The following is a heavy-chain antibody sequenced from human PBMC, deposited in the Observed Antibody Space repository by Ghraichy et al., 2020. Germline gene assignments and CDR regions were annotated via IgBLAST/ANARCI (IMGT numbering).Heavy chain of an antibody. CDR3: ATASFYDSRLDV. CDR2: FDPEDGET. CDR1: GYTLTELS. J-gene: IGHJ6*02. V-gene: IGHV1-24*01. Sequence: ASVKVSCKVSGYTLTELSMHWVRQAPGKGLEWMGGFDPEDGETIYAQKFQGRVTMTEDTSTDTAYMELSSLRSEDTAVYYCATASFYDSRLDVWGQGTTVTVSS. D-gene: IGHD2/OR15-2a*01.